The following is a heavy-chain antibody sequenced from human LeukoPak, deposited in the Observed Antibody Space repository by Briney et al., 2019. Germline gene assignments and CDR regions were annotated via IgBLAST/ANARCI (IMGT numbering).Heavy chain of an antibody. Sequence: PSETLSLTCTVSGGSISSGGYYWSWIRQPPGKGLEWIGYIYHSGSTYYNPSLKSRVTISVDRSKNQFSLKLSSVTAADTAVYYCARSGIGTAFDIWGQGTMVTVSS. V-gene: IGHV4-30-2*01. CDR2: IYHSGST. J-gene: IGHJ3*02. CDR1: GGSISSGGYY. D-gene: IGHD1-14*01. CDR3: ARSGIGTAFDI.